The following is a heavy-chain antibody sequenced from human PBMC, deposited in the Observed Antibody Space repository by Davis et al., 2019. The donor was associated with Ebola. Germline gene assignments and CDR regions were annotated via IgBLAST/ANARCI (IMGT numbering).Heavy chain of an antibody. CDR3: TRERYSSSWYLVYYGMDV. V-gene: IGHV3-49*04. J-gene: IGHJ6*04. D-gene: IGHD6-13*01. Sequence: GGSLRLSCTASGFTFGDYAMSWVRQAPGKGLEWVGFIRSKAYGGTTEYAASVKGRFTISRDDSKSIAYLQMNSLKTEDTAVYYCTRERYSSSWYLVYYGMDVWGKGTTVTVSS. CDR2: IRSKAYGGTT. CDR1: GFTFGDYA.